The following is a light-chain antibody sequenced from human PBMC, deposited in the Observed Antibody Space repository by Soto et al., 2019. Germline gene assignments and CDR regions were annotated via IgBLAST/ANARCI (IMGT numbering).Light chain of an antibody. CDR3: MQSVQLPIT. CDR1: KSLLHSDGKTY. J-gene: IGKJ5*01. V-gene: IGKV2D-29*01. Sequence: DIVMTQTPLSLSVTPGQPASMSCKSSKSLLHSDGKTYLYWYLQKPGQPPHSLIYEVSNRFSEVPDRLSGGGSGANFTLKISRVEADDVGVYYCMQSVQLPITFGQGTRLEIK. CDR2: EVS.